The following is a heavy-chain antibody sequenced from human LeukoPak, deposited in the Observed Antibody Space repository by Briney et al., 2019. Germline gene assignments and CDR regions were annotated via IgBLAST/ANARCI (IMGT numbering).Heavy chain of an antibody. Sequence: ASVKVSCKASGYTFIGYYIHWVRQAPGQGLEWMGWIYPNSGGTNYAQKFQGRVTMTRDTSISTAYMELSRLRSDDTAVYYCARGSGSGSFDYWGQGTLVTVSS. CDR2: IYPNSGGT. CDR3: ARGSGSGSFDY. D-gene: IGHD3-10*01. CDR1: GYTFIGYY. V-gene: IGHV1-2*02. J-gene: IGHJ4*02.